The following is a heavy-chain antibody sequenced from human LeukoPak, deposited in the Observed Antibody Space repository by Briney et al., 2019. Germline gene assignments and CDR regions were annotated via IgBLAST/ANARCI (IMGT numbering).Heavy chain of an antibody. J-gene: IGHJ4*02. CDR1: GYTFTSYG. D-gene: IGHD3-10*01. Sequence: ASVTVSCKASGYTFTSYGISWVRQAPGQGLEWMGWISAYNGNTNYAQKLQGRVTMTTDTSTSTAYMELRSLRSDHTAVYYCARDSTTMVRGVIMWYFDYWGQGTLVTVSS. V-gene: IGHV1-18*01. CDR2: ISAYNGNT. CDR3: ARDSTTMVRGVIMWYFDY.